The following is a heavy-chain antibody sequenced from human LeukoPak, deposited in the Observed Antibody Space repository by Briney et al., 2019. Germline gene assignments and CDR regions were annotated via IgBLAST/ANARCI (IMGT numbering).Heavy chain of an antibody. V-gene: IGHV3-48*03. J-gene: IGHJ5*02. CDR2: ISSSGSTI. D-gene: IGHD1-26*01. CDR1: GFTFSSYE. Sequence: GGSLRLSCAASGFTFSSYEMNGVRQAPGKGLEWVSYISSSGSTIYYADSVKGRFTISRDNAKNSLYLQMNSLRAEDTAVYYCARDTVGAKWFDPWGQGTLVTVSS. CDR3: ARDTVGAKWFDP.